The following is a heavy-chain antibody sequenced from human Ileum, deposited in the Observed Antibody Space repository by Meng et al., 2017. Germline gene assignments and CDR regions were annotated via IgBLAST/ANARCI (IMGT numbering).Heavy chain of an antibody. J-gene: IGHJ5*02. CDR3: ARDIVYSAASGTGGS. D-gene: IGHD6-13*01. Sequence: ASVTVSRKPSGFTFTSYHVFWVRQAPGQGLEWMGIINLSGGSTSYVQEFQDRVTMTRDTSTSTVYMELSSLRSEDTALYYCARDIVYSAASGTGGSWGQGTLVTVSS. CDR1: GFTFTSYH. CDR2: INLSGGST. V-gene: IGHV1-46*01.